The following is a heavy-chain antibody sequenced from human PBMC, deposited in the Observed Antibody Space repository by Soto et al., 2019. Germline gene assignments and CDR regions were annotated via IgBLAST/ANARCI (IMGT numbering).Heavy chain of an antibody. D-gene: IGHD3-10*01. CDR2: IYYSGST. Sequence: SETLSLTCTVSGGSISSSSYYWGWIRQPPGKGLEWIGSIYYSGSTYYNPSLKSRVTISVDTSKNQFSLKLSSVTAADTAVYYCARSGSGSYYNNYYFDYWGQGTLVTVSS. V-gene: IGHV4-39*01. J-gene: IGHJ4*02. CDR3: ARSGSGSYYNNYYFDY. CDR1: GGSISSSSYY.